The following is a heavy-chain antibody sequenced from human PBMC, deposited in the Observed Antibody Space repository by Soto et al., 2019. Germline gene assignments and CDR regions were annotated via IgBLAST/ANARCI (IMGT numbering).Heavy chain of an antibody. CDR2: VIPTFGTA. Sequence: AAVKASSTASGGTFSCNAISWVRPASGQGLDCIGGVIPTFGTAHYAQKFQGRVTITADKATSTACMEMSSLRSEDTAVYYCARRGLSSSWRGYYCGMDVWGQ. D-gene: IGHD6-13*01. V-gene: IGHV1-69*06. CDR1: GGTFSCNA. J-gene: IGHJ6*02. CDR3: ARRGLSSSWRGYYCGMDV.